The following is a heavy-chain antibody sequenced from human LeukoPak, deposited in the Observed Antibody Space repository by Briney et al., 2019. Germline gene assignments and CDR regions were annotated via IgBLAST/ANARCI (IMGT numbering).Heavy chain of an antibody. Sequence: LPGGSLRLSCAASGFTFSSYWMHWVRQAPGKGLVWVSRIRSDGSSTTYADFVKGRFTISRDNTKNTLYLQMNSLRADDTAVYYCARDDYNRHWGQGTLVTVSS. V-gene: IGHV3-74*01. CDR1: GFTFSSYW. CDR2: IRSDGSST. CDR3: ARDDYNRH. D-gene: IGHD4-11*01. J-gene: IGHJ4*02.